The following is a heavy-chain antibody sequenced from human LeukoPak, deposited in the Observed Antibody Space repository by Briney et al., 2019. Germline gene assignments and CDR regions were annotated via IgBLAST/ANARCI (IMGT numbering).Heavy chain of an antibody. D-gene: IGHD3-22*01. CDR1: GFTFSSYW. CDR2: INSDGSST. CDR3: AKVAIGGTRTVVYCDY. V-gene: IGHV3-74*01. J-gene: IGHJ4*02. Sequence: PGGSLRLSCAASGFTFSSYWMHWVRQTPGKGLVWVSRINSDGSSTSYADSVKGRYTIYRDNAKNTVYLQMNSLRAEHTAVYYCAKVAIGGTRTVVYCDYWGQGTLVTVSS.